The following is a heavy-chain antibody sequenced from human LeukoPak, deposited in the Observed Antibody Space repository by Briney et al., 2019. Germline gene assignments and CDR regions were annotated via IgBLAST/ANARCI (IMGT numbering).Heavy chain of an antibody. CDR1: GGSFTSGTYY. CDR3: ARARVAVAGEDYFDY. J-gene: IGHJ4*02. D-gene: IGHD6-19*01. Sequence: TLSLTCTVSGGSFTSGTYYWSWIRQPAGKGLEWIGRIYTSGTTNYNPSLKSRVTISVDTSKNQFSLKLSSVIAADTAVYYCARARVAVAGEDYFDYWGQGTLVTVSS. V-gene: IGHV4-61*02. CDR2: IYTSGTT.